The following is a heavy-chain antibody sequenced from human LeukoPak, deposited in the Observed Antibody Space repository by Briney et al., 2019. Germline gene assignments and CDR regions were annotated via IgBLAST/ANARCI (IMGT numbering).Heavy chain of an antibody. V-gene: IGHV1-2*02. Sequence: ASVKVSCKASGYTFTGYYMHWVRQAPGQGLEWMGWINPNSGGTNYAQKFQGRVTMTRDTSISTAYMELSRLRSDDTAVYYCARGSGYYRPRGVDYWGQGTLVTVSS. CDR1: GYTFTGYY. D-gene: IGHD3-22*01. CDR3: ARGSGYYRPRGVDY. J-gene: IGHJ4*02. CDR2: INPNSGGT.